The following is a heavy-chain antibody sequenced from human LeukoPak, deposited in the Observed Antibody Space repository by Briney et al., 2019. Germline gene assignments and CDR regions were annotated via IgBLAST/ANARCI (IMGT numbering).Heavy chain of an antibody. Sequence: GGSLRLSCAASGFTFSSYSMNWVRQAPGKGLEWVSSISSSSSYIYYADSVKGRFTISRDNAKNSLYLQMNSLRAEDTAVYYCASDHYYYDSSAPTSVDYWGQGTLVTVSS. CDR1: GFTFSSYS. V-gene: IGHV3-21*01. CDR3: ASDHYYYDSSAPTSVDY. J-gene: IGHJ4*02. CDR2: ISSSSSYI. D-gene: IGHD3-22*01.